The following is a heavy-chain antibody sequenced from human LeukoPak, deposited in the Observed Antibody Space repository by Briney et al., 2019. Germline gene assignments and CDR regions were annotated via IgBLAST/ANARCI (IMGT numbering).Heavy chain of an antibody. D-gene: IGHD3-9*01. Sequence: RTSYVSGDSMRRVWISLGCVSQKQGKGLESIGGIYYSGATYYHSSLKSRVNISVDTSKNHFSLKVTSVTAADTAVYYCARQILIGNHPDYFDYWGQGLLVSVSS. CDR2: IYYSGAT. CDR1: GDSMRRVWIS. J-gene: IGHJ4*02. V-gene: IGHV4-39*01. CDR3: ARQILIGNHPDYFDY.